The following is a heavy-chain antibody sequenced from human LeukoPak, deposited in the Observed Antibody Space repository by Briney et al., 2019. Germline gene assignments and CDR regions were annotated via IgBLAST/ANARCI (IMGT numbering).Heavy chain of an antibody. CDR1: GFTFSSYG. Sequence: GGSLRLSCAASGFTFSSYGMHWVRQAPGKGLEWVAVISYDGSNKYYADSVKGRLTISRDNSKNTLYLQMNSLRAEDTAVYYCATTGIAVEGGDYWGQGTLVTVSS. V-gene: IGHV3-30*03. J-gene: IGHJ4*02. CDR2: ISYDGSNK. D-gene: IGHD6-19*01. CDR3: ATTGIAVEGGDY.